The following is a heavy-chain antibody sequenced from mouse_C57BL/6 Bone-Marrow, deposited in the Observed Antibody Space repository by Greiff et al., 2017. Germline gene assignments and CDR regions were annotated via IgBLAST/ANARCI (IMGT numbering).Heavy chain of an antibody. J-gene: IGHJ4*01. CDR1: GFNFKDDY. CDR3: TTHYYGSSYAMDY. V-gene: IGHV14-4*01. Sequence: VQLQQSGAELVRPGASVKLSCTASGFNFKDDYMHWVKQRPEQGLEWIGWIDPENGDTEYASKFQGKATITADTSSNTAYLQLSSLTSEDTAVYYCTTHYYGSSYAMDYWGQGTSVTVSS. D-gene: IGHD1-1*01. CDR2: IDPENGDT.